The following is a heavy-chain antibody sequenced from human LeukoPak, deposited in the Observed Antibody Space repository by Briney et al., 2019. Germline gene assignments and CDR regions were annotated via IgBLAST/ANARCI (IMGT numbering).Heavy chain of an antibody. CDR1: GGSISSYY. Sequence: SETLSLICTVSGGSISSYYWSWIRQPPGKGLEWIGYIYTSGSTNYNPSLKSRVTISVDTSKNQFSLKLSSVTAADTAVYYCARWKLNYSAFDIWGQGTMVTVSS. J-gene: IGHJ3*02. V-gene: IGHV4-4*09. CDR3: ARWKLNYSAFDI. D-gene: IGHD1-7*01. CDR2: IYTSGST.